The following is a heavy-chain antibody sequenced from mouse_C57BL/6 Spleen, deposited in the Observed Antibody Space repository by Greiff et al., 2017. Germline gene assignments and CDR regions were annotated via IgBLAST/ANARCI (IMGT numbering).Heavy chain of an antibody. CDR1: GYTFTSYW. J-gene: IGHJ1*03. Sequence: QVQLQQSGAELVMPGASVKLSCKASGYTFTSYWMHWVKQRPGQGLEWIGEIDPSDSYTNYNQKFKGKSTLTVDKSSSTAYMQLSSLTSEDSAVYYCARRLRPRYFDVWGTGTTVTVSS. CDR2: IDPSDSYT. V-gene: IGHV1-69*01. D-gene: IGHD3-2*02. CDR3: ARRLRPRYFDV.